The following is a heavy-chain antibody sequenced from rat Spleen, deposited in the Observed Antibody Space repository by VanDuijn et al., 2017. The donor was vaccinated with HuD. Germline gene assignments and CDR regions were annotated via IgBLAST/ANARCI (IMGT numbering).Heavy chain of an antibody. D-gene: IGHD1-1*01. J-gene: IGHJ3*01. Sequence: EVQLVESGGGLVQPGRSLKLTCVASGFTFNKYWMTWIRQAPGKGLEWVASITNLGGSTYYSDSVKGRFTISRDNAKSTLYVQMDSLRSEDTATYYCARHVSTVVDGFLYWGQGTLVTVSS. CDR3: ARHVSTVVDGFLY. CDR1: GFTFNKYW. V-gene: IGHV5-31*01. CDR2: ITNLGGST.